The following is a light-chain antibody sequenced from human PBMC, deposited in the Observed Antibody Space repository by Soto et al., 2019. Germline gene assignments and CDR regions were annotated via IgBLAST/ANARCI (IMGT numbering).Light chain of an antibody. CDR3: QNYNRAPIT. Sequence: EIVMTQSPSSLSASVGDRVTITCRASQGISIYLAWYQQTPGKVPKHLIYGASKLQSGVPSRFSGGGSGTNFTLTISSLQPEDVGTYYCQNYNRAPITFGQGTRLEIK. CDR1: QGISIY. CDR2: GAS. V-gene: IGKV1-27*01. J-gene: IGKJ5*01.